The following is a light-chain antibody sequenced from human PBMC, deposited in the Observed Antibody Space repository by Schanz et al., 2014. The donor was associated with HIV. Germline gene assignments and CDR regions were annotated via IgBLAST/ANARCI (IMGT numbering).Light chain of an antibody. Sequence: QSVLTQPPSVSAAPGQRVTISCSGHSYSIGNNYVSWYQHLPGAAPKLLIYDNDKRPSGIPDRFSGSKSGTSATLGITGLQAEDEADYYCQSADNSLSGVIFGGGTKLTVL. CDR3: QSADNSLSGVI. V-gene: IGLV1-51*01. J-gene: IGLJ2*01. CDR2: DND. CDR1: SYSIGNNY.